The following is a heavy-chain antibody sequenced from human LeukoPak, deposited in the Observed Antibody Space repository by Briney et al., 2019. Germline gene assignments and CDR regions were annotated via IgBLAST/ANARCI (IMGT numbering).Heavy chain of an antibody. J-gene: IGHJ6*03. V-gene: IGHV4-61*02. CDR1: GGSISSGRYY. CDR3: ARSGGSYPYYYMDV. CDR2: IYTSVST. D-gene: IGHD1-26*01. Sequence: SQTLSLTCTVSGGSISSGRYYWSWIRQPAGKGLEWIGRIYTSVSTNYNPSLKSRVTISVETSKKQFSLKLSSVPAADPAVYYCARSGGSYPYYYMDVWGKGTTVTISS.